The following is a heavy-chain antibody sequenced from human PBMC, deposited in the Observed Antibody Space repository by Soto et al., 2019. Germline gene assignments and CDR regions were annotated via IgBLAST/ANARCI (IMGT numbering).Heavy chain of an antibody. CDR1: GGTFSTYT. D-gene: IGHD2-2*02. CDR3: AMEYCSSTSCYRAY. CDR2: INPTLGIA. Sequence: SVKVSRKASGGTFSTYTITWVRQAPGQGLEWMGRINPTLGIANYAQKSRGRGKITADKSTSTAYMELSSLRSEDTAVYYCAMEYCSSTSCYRAYRGQGTLVTVSS. J-gene: IGHJ4*02. V-gene: IGHV1-69*02.